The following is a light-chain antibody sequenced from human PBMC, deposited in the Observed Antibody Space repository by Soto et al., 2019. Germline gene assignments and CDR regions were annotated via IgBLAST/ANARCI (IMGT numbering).Light chain of an antibody. J-gene: IGKJ5*01. CDR3: QQCGSSII. CDR2: DAS. CDR1: QRVSNNY. Sequence: ENVLTQSPGILYLSPGERATLSCRASQRVSNNYLAWYQHKPGQAPRLLSSDASRRATGIPDRLSGSGSGTDFTLSISILEPVEFAGYHCQQCGSSIIFGQGTRLDIK. V-gene: IGKV3-20*01.